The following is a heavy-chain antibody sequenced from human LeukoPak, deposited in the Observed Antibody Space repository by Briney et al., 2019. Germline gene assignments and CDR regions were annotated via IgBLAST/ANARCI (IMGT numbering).Heavy chain of an antibody. J-gene: IGHJ4*02. CDR1: GGSFSGYY. CDR2: INHSGST. D-gene: IGHD6-19*01. CDR3: ASRPYSSGGDFDY. V-gene: IGHV4-34*01. Sequence: PSETLSLTCAVYGGSFSGYYWSWIRKPPGKGLEWIGEINHSGSTNYNPSLKSRVTISVDTSNNQFSLKLSSVTAADTAVYYCASRPYSSGGDFDYWGQGTLVTVSS.